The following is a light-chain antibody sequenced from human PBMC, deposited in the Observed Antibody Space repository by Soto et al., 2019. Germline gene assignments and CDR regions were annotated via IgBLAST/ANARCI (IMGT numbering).Light chain of an antibody. CDR2: GAS. Sequence: LTQSPATLSMSPGETATLSCRASQSVSSSYLAWYQQKPGQAPRLLIYGASSRATGIPDRFSGSGSGTDFTLTISRLEPEDFAVYYCQQYGSSPPWTFGQGTKVDIK. J-gene: IGKJ1*01. CDR3: QQYGSSPPWT. CDR1: QSVSSSY. V-gene: IGKV3-20*01.